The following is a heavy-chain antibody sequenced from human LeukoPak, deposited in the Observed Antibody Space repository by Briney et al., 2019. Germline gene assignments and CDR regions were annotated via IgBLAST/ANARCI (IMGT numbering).Heavy chain of an antibody. D-gene: IGHD6-6*01. J-gene: IGHJ4*02. CDR2: IKQDGSEK. CDR1: GFTFSNYW. V-gene: IGHV3-7*01. CDR3: ARVYRSSSGYCFDY. Sequence: GGSLRLSCAASGFTFSNYWMSWVRQGPGKGLEWVANIKQDGSEKYYVDSVKGRFTISRDNAENSLFLQMNSLRAEDTAVYYCARVYRSSSGYCFDYWAQGTLVTVSS.